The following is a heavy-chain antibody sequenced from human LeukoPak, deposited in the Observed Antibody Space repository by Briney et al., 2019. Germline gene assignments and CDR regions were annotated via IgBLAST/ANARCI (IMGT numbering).Heavy chain of an antibody. D-gene: IGHD3-3*01. V-gene: IGHV4-59*01. CDR3: ARSQYYDFWSGYYSYFDY. Sequence: SETLSLTCTVSGGSITSYYWSWIRQPPGKGLDWIGYIYYSGSTNYNPSLKSRVTISVDTSKNQFSLKLSSVTAADTAVYYCARSQYYDFWSGYYSYFDYWGQGTLVTVSS. CDR1: GGSITSYY. CDR2: IYYSGST. J-gene: IGHJ4*02.